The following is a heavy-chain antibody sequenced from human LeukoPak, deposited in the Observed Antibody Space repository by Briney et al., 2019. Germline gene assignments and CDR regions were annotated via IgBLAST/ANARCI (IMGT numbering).Heavy chain of an antibody. CDR3: ASVGRYCSGGSCYGESWFDP. J-gene: IGHJ5*02. CDR1: GGSTNYYY. Sequence: SETLSLTCTVSGGSTNYYYWNWIRHPPGKGLEWIGYIHSSVNTRYNPSLRSRVTMSVETSKHQFSLRLTSVTPADTAVYYCASVGRYCSGGSCYGESWFDPWGQGTLVTVSS. D-gene: IGHD2-15*01. V-gene: IGHV4-59*01. CDR2: IHSSVNT.